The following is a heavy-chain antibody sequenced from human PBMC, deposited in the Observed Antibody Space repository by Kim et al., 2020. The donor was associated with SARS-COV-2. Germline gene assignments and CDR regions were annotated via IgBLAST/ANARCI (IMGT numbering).Heavy chain of an antibody. D-gene: IGHD3-10*01. V-gene: IGHV4-39*01. Sequence: SHKRRVTITVHTSKNQFSLKLSSVTAADTAVYYCARLWGMVRSRANWFDPWGQGTLVTVSS. J-gene: IGHJ5*02. CDR3: ARLWGMVRSRANWFDP.